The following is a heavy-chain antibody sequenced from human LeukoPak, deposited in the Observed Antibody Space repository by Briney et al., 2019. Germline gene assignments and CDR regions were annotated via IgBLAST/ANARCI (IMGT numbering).Heavy chain of an antibody. CDR3: ARDDSSTHY. D-gene: IGHD6-19*01. Sequence: ASVKVSCKASGYTFTGYYMHWVRQAPGQGLEWMGWISAYNGNTNYAQKLQGRVTMTTDTSTNTAYMELRSLRSDDTAVYYCARDDSSTHYWGQGTLVTVSS. CDR2: ISAYNGNT. CDR1: GYTFTGYY. J-gene: IGHJ4*02. V-gene: IGHV1-18*04.